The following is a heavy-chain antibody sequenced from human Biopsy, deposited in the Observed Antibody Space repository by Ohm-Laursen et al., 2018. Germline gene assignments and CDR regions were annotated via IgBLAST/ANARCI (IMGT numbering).Heavy chain of an antibody. V-gene: IGHV1-8*01. CDR2: MNPDSGNT. Sequence: SSVKVSCKTSGYTFTSYEINWVRQATGQGLEWMGWMNPDSGNTGYAQNFQGRVTMTRNTSISTAYMELSSLRSEDTAVYFCARADPPLFYYGSGSSNWFDPWGQGTLVIVSS. CDR3: ARADPPLFYYGSGSSNWFDP. D-gene: IGHD3-10*01. CDR1: GYTFTSYE. J-gene: IGHJ5*02.